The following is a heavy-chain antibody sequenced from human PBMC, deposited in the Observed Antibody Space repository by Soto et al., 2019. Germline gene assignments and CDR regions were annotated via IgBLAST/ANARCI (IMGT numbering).Heavy chain of an antibody. J-gene: IGHJ3*02. CDR1: GFTFSSYG. CDR2: ISYDGSNK. CDR3: AKEGGGATTGAFDI. Sequence: QVQLVESGGGVVQPGRSLRLSCAASGFTFSSYGMHWVRQAPGKGLEWVAVISYDGSNKYYADSVKGRFTISRDNSKNTLYRQMNSLRAEDTAVYYCAKEGGGATTGAFDIWGQGTMVTVSS. V-gene: IGHV3-30*18. D-gene: IGHD1-26*01.